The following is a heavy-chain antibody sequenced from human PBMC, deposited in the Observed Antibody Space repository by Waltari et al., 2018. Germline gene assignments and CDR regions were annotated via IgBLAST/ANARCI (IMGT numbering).Heavy chain of an antibody. CDR1: GFTFSSYA. V-gene: IGHV3-23*03. D-gene: IGHD3-16*01. Sequence: EVQLLESGGGLVQPGGSLRLSCAASGFTFSSYAMSWVRQAPGKGLEWVSVIYSGGSTYDADSVKGRLTISRDNSKNTLYLQMNSLRAEDTAVYYCAKAHSTGGAFDIWGQGTMVTVSS. J-gene: IGHJ3*02. CDR2: IYSGGST. CDR3: AKAHSTGGAFDI.